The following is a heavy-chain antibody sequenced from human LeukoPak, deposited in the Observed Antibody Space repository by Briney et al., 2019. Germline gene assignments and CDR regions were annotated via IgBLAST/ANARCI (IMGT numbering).Heavy chain of an antibody. CDR1: GFTFSSYA. CDR3: ARIAETTQVGATSHFDY. CDR2: ISYDGSNK. J-gene: IGHJ4*02. Sequence: PGRSLRLSCAASGFTFSSYAMHWVRQAPGKGLEWVAVISYDGSNKYYADSVKGRFTISRDNSKNTLYLQMNSLRAEDTAVYYCARIAETTQVGATSHFDYRGQGTLVTVSS. V-gene: IGHV3-30-3*01. D-gene: IGHD1-26*01.